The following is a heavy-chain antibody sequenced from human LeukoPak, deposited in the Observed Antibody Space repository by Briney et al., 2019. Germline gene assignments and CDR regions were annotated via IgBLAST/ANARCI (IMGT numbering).Heavy chain of an antibody. CDR1: GGSISSSSYY. CDR3: ARGDFWSGYFPGYYYYYMDV. Sequence: PSETLSLTCTVSGGSISSSSYYWGWIRQPPGKGLEWIGSIFYSGSTYYSPSLKSRVTISVDTSKNQFSLKLSSVTAADTAVYYCARGDFWSGYFPGYYYYYMDVWGKGTTVTVSS. D-gene: IGHD3-3*01. V-gene: IGHV4-39*07. J-gene: IGHJ6*03. CDR2: IFYSGST.